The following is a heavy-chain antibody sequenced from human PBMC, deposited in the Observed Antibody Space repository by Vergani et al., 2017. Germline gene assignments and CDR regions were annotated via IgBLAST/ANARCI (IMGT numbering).Heavy chain of an antibody. V-gene: IGHV3-30-3*01. CDR3: ARAGIAVAGPPRH. J-gene: IGHJ1*01. CDR2: ISYDGSNK. Sequence: QVQLVESGGGVVQPGRSLRLSCAASGFTFSSYAMHWVRQAPGKGLEWVAVISYDGSNKYYADSVKGRFTISRDNSKNTLYLQMNSLRAEDTAVYDCARAGIAVAGPPRHWGQGTLVTVSS. CDR1: GFTFSSYA. D-gene: IGHD6-19*01.